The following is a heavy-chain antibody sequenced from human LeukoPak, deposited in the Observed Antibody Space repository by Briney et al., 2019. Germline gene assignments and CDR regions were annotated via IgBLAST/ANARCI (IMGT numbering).Heavy chain of an antibody. J-gene: IGHJ4*02. D-gene: IGHD4-17*01. CDR3: ARVGTTVTSVDY. CDR1: GFTFSSYS. CDR2: ISSSSSYI. Sequence: GWSLRLSCAASGFTFSSYSMNWVRQAPGKGLEWVSSISSSSSYIYYADSVKGRFTISRDNAKNSLYLQMNSLRAEDTAVYYCARVGTTVTSVDYWGQGTLVTVSS. V-gene: IGHV3-21*01.